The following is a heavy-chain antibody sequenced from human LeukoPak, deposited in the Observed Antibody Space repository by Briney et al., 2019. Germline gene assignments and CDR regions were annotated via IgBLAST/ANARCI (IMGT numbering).Heavy chain of an antibody. CDR2: ISSSRSYT. D-gene: IGHD3-10*01. Sequence: GGSLRLSCAASGFTFSDYYMSWIRQAPGKGLEWVSHISSSRSYTNYAGSVKGRFTISRDNAKNSLYLQMNSLRAEDTAVYYCARHRPHYYGSGSYLRGGLDYWGQGTLVTVSS. CDR1: GFTFSDYY. V-gene: IGHV3-11*06. CDR3: ARHRPHYYGSGSYLRGGLDY. J-gene: IGHJ4*02.